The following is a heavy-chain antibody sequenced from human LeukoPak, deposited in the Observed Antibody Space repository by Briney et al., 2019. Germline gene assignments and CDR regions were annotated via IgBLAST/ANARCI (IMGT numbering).Heavy chain of an antibody. CDR2: IIPILGIA. J-gene: IGHJ4*02. CDR3: ARDLPDYYGSGSKWGFDY. D-gene: IGHD3-10*01. CDR1: GYRFSSYA. Sequence: KISCQGSGYRFSSYAISWVRQAPGQGLEWMGRIIPILGIANYAQKFQGRVTITADKSTSTAYMELSSLRSEDTAVYYCARDLPDYYGSGSKWGFDYWGQGTLVTVSS. V-gene: IGHV1-69*04.